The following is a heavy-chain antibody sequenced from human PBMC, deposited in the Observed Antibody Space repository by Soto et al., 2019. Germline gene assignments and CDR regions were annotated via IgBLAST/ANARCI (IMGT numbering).Heavy chain of an antibody. CDR1: GGSISSDY. CDR3: ARSPGAWFDF. V-gene: IGHV4-59*01. J-gene: IGHJ4*02. Sequence: SETLSLTCTVSGGSISSDYWNWIRQPSGKGLEWIGYIYYSGSTNYNPSLKSRVTISRDTSKNQFSLKLRSVTAADTAVYYCARSPGAWFDFWGQGTVVTVS. CDR2: IYYSGST. D-gene: IGHD2-21*02.